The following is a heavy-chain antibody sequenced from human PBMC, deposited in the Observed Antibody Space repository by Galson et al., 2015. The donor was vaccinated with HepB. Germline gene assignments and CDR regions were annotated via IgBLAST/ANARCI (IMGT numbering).Heavy chain of an antibody. CDR1: GFTFSSYA. CDR3: ARAPRAGLAAAILAV. D-gene: IGHD6-13*01. V-gene: IGHV3-30*04. Sequence: SLRLSCAASGFTFSSYAMHWVRQAPGKGLEWVAVISYDGSNKYYADSVNGRFTISRDNSKNTLYLQMNSLRAEDTAVYYCARAPRAGLAAAILAVWGQGTTVTVSS. CDR2: ISYDGSNK. J-gene: IGHJ6*02.